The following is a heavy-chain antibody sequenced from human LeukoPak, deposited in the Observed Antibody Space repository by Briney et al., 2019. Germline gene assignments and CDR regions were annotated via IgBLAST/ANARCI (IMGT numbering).Heavy chain of an antibody. CDR3: ARDHSSGINWFDP. CDR1: GYTFTSYG. Sequence: ASVKVSCKASGYTFTSYGISWVRQAPGQGLEWMGWISAYNGNTNYAQKFQGRVTMTRDTSISTAYMELSRLRSDDTAVYYCARDHSSGINWFDPWGQGTLVTVSS. J-gene: IGHJ5*02. D-gene: IGHD6-19*01. CDR2: ISAYNGNT. V-gene: IGHV1-18*01.